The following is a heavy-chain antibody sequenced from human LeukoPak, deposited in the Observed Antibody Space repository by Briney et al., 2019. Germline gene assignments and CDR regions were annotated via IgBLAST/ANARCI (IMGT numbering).Heavy chain of an antibody. D-gene: IGHD3-16*02. CDR3: ARSDLSRASYRYISHYYGMDV. Sequence: ASVKVSCKASGYTFTSYAMNWVRQAPGQGLKRMGWINTNTGNPTYAQGFTGRFVFSLDTSVSTAYLQISSLKAEDTAVYYCARSDLSRASYRYISHYYGMDVWGQGTTVTVSS. V-gene: IGHV7-4-1*02. CDR1: GYTFTSYA. J-gene: IGHJ6*02. CDR2: INTNTGNP.